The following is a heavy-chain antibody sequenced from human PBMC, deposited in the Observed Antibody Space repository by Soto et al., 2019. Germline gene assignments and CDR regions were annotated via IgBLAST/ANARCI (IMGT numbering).Heavy chain of an antibody. Sequence: QVQLVESGGGVVQPGRSLRLSCAASGFTFSSYGMHWVRQAPGKGLEWVAVISYDGSNKYYADSVKGRFTISRDNSKNTQYLQMNRLRPEATAVYYCSKGPTPTAPAGSWFDHWGQGTLVTVSS. J-gene: IGHJ5*02. CDR3: SKGPTPTAPAGSWFDH. V-gene: IGHV3-30*18. CDR2: ISYDGSNK. D-gene: IGHD6-13*01. CDR1: GFTFSSYG.